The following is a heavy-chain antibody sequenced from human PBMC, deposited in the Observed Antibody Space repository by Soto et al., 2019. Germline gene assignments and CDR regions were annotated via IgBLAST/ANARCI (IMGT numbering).Heavy chain of an antibody. CDR2: IYWDDTK. CDR3: AHKGYGDYPIDY. CDR1: GFSLSTSGVG. V-gene: IGHV2-5*02. D-gene: IGHD4-17*01. J-gene: IGHJ4*02. Sequence: QITLKESGPTLVKPTQTLTLTCTFSGFSLSTSGVGVGWIRQPTGKALEWLAVIYWDDTKHYSTSRKSRLTIPKDTSKNQVVLTMTNMDPVDTATYYCAHKGYGDYPIDYLGQGTLVTFSS.